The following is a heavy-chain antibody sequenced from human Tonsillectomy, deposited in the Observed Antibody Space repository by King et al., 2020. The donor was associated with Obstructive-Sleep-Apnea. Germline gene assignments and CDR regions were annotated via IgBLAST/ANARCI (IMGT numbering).Heavy chain of an antibody. V-gene: IGHV3-23*04. CDR3: AKDLYCSSTSCYDWFDP. D-gene: IGHD2-2*01. Sequence: VQLVESGGGLVQPRGSLRLSCAASGFTFSSYAMSWVRQAPGKGLEWVSAISGSGGSTYYADSVKGRFTISRDNSKNTLYLQMNSLRAEDTAVYYCAKDLYCSSTSCYDWFDPWGQGTLVTVSS. J-gene: IGHJ5*02. CDR1: GFTFSSYA. CDR2: ISGSGGST.